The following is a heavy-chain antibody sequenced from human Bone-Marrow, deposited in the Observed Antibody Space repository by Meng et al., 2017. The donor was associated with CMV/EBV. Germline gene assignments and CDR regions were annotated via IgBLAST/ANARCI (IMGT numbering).Heavy chain of an antibody. Sequence: ASVKVSCKASGYTFTSYDINWVRQATGQGLEWMGWMNPNSGNTGYAQKFQGRVTMTRNTSISTAYMELSSLRSEDTAVYYCARAYCSSTTCYNRGYYVKGLDVWGQGTTVTVSS. CDR1: GYTFTSYD. CDR3: ARAYCSSTTCYNRGYYVKGLDV. J-gene: IGHJ6*02. CDR2: MNPNSGNT. D-gene: IGHD2-2*02. V-gene: IGHV1-8*01.